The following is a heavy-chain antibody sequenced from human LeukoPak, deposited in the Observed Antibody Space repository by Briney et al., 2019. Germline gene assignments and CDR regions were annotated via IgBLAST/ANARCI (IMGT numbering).Heavy chain of an antibody. CDR2: ISAYNGNT. D-gene: IGHD3-10*01. J-gene: IGHJ4*02. CDR3: ARATMVRGVTFHPDY. V-gene: IGHV1-18*01. CDR1: GYTFTTYG. Sequence: ASVKVSCKASGYTFTTYGISWVRQAPGQGLEWMGWISAYNGNTNYAERLQGRVTMTTDTSTTTAYMELRSLRSDDTAVYYCARATMVRGVTFHPDYWGQGTLATVSS.